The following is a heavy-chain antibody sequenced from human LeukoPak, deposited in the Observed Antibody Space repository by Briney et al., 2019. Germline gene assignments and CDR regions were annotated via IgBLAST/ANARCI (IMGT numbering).Heavy chain of an antibody. CDR2: INHSGST. Sequence: PSETLSLTCTVSGGSISSYYWSWIRQPPGKGLEWIGEINHSGSTNYNPSLKSRVTISVDTSKNQFSLKLSSVTAADTAVYYCAKGSSSWYEGPDAFDIWGQGTMVTVSS. V-gene: IGHV4-34*01. J-gene: IGHJ3*02. CDR3: AKGSSSWYEGPDAFDI. CDR1: GGSISSYY. D-gene: IGHD6-13*01.